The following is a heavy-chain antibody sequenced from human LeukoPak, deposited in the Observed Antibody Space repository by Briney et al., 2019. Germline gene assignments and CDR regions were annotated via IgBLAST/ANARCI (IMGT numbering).Heavy chain of an antibody. Sequence: SETLSLTCTVSGGSISSSNYYWGWIRQPPGKGLEWIGNIYYSGSTNYNPSLKSRVTISVDTSKNQFSLKLSSVTAADTAVYYCARHEATAMVTFDYWGQGTLVTVSS. CDR2: IYYSGST. CDR1: GGSISSSNYY. V-gene: IGHV4-39*01. D-gene: IGHD5-18*01. CDR3: ARHEATAMVTFDY. J-gene: IGHJ4*02.